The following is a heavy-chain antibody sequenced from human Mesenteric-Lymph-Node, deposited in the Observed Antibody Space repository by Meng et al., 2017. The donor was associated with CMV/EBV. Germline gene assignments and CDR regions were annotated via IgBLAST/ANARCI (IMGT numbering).Heavy chain of an antibody. V-gene: IGHV1-18*01. D-gene: IGHD1-26*01. J-gene: IGHJ3*01. Sequence: ASVKVSCKASGGTFSSQTISWVRQAPGQGLEWMGWISAYNGNTNYAQKLQGRVTMTTDTSTSTAYMELSRLRSADTAMYYCARVSGSYLGAFDVWGQGTMVTVSS. CDR2: ISAYNGNT. CDR3: ARVSGSYLGAFDV. CDR1: GGTFSSQT.